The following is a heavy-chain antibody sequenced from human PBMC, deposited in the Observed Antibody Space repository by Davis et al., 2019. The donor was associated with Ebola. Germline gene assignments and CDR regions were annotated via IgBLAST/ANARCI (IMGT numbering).Heavy chain of an antibody. CDR3: ARGLYGWYYFDY. D-gene: IGHD6-19*01. V-gene: IGHV1-2*06. J-gene: IGHJ4*02. Sequence: ASVKVSCKASGYTFTGYYMHWVRQAPGQGLEWMGRISPNSGGTNYAQKFQGRVTMTRDTSISTAYMELSRLTSDDTTVYYCARGLYGWYYFDYWGQGTLVTVSS. CDR2: ISPNSGGT. CDR1: GYTFTGYY.